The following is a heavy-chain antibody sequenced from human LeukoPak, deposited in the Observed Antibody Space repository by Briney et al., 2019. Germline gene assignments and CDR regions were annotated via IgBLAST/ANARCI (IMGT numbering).Heavy chain of an antibody. CDR2: IYHSGST. D-gene: IGHD3-3*01. CDR1: GGSISSSNW. J-gene: IGHJ4*02. Sequence: SGTLSLTCAVSGGSISSSNWWSWVRQPPGKGLEWIGEIYHSGSTNYNPSLKSRVTISVDKSKNQFSLKLCSVTAADTAVYYCARRSFFLEWPFDYWGQGTLVTVSS. V-gene: IGHV4-4*02. CDR3: ARRSFFLEWPFDY.